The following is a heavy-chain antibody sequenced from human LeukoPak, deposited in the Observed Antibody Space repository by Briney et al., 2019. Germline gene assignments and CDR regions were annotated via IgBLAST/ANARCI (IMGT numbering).Heavy chain of an antibody. CDR3: AVYSVSSGRFDP. CDR1: GDSISSTTYF. J-gene: IGHJ5*02. D-gene: IGHD5/OR15-5a*01. V-gene: IGHV4-39*01. CDR2: INYSGCT. Sequence: SETLSLTCTVSGDSISSTTYFWTWIRQPPGKGLEWIATINYSGCTYYNVSLRSRLTTSIDTSNNQLSLNLRSVTAADTAAYYCAVYSVSSGRFDPWGQGTRVTVSS.